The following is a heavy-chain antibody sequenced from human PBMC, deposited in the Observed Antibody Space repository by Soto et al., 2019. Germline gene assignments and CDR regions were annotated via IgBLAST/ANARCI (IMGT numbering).Heavy chain of an antibody. CDR2: INHSGST. CDR1: GGSFSGYY. J-gene: IGHJ6*02. CDR3: ARGPYYYGSGSYYNAYYYYGMDV. V-gene: IGHV4-34*01. Sequence: LEILSLTCAVYGGSFSGYYWSWIRQPPGKGLEWIGEINHSGSTNYNPSLKSRVTISVDTSKNQFSLKLSSVTAADTAVYYCARGPYYYGSGSYYNAYYYYGMDVWGQGTTVTSP. D-gene: IGHD3-10*01.